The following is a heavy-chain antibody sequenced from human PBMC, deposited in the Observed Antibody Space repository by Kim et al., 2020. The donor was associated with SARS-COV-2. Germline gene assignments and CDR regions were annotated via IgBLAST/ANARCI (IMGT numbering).Heavy chain of an antibody. CDR2: ST. CDR3: ARGEAGLFDY. V-gene: IGHV4-59*09. Sequence: STNYTPSLKSRVTISVDTSKNQFSLKLSSVTAADTAVYYCARGEAGLFDYWGQGTLVTVSS. J-gene: IGHJ4*02.